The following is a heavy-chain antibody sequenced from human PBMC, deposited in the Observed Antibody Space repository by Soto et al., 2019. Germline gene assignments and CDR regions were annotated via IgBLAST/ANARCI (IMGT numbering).Heavy chain of an antibody. D-gene: IGHD3-10*01. J-gene: IGHJ5*02. CDR3: ASGRIVRARSWFDP. Sequence: QVQLVQSGAAVKKLGASVKVSCKASGYTFTSYDINWVRQATGQGLEWMGLMNPNSGNTGYEQKFQGRVTMTRNTSNSTAYMELSSLRSEDTAVYYCASGRIVRARSWFDPWGQGTLVTVSS. V-gene: IGHV1-8*01. CDR2: MNPNSGNT. CDR1: GYTFTSYD.